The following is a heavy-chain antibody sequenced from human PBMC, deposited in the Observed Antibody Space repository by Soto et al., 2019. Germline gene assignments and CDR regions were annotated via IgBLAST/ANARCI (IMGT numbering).Heavy chain of an antibody. CDR3: AIANDLNVFDM. CDR1: GFSVSATKY. J-gene: IGHJ3*02. Sequence: EVQLVESGGGLVQPGGSLRLSCVASGFSVSATKYMNWLRQAPGKGLEWVSVIYSGGTYYYADSVKGRFTISRHDSKNTLYLQMDSLRPEDTAVYFCAIANDLNVFDMWGQGTMVTVSS. V-gene: IGHV3-53*04. CDR2: IYSGGTY.